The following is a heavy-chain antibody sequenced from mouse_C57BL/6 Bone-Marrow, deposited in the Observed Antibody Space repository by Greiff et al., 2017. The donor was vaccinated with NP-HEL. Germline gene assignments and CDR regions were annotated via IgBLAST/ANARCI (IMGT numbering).Heavy chain of an antibody. D-gene: IGHD1-1*01. CDR3: ARYLITTVVARYFDV. Sequence: QVQLQQSGAELARPGASVKLSCKASGYTFTSYGISWVKQRTGQGLEWIGEIYPRSGNPYYNEKFKGKATLTADKSSSTAYMELRSLTSEDSAVYFCARYLITTVVARYFDVWGTGTTVTVSS. J-gene: IGHJ1*03. CDR1: GYTFTSYG. CDR2: IYPRSGNP. V-gene: IGHV1-81*01.